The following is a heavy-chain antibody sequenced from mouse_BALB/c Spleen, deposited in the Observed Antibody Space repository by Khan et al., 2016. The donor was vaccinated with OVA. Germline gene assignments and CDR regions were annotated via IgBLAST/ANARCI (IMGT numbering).Heavy chain of an antibody. CDR3: AREGNCDDGAWFAC. V-gene: IGHV14-1*02. J-gene: IGHJ3*01. Sequence: VQLQQSGTELVRPGALVKLSCKASGFNIKDYYMHWVKQRPEQGLEWIGWIDPDNGNLIYDPKFQGKASITADTSSNTAYLQLSSLTSEDTAGYCCAREGNCDDGAWFACWGQGTLVTVSA. CDR2: IDPDNGNL. CDR1: GFNIKDYY. D-gene: IGHD2-12*01.